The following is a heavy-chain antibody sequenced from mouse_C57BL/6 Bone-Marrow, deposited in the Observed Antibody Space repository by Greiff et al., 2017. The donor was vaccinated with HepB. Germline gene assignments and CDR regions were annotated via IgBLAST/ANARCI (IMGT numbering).Heavy chain of an antibody. Sequence: EVHLVVFEGGLVLPGSSMKLSCTASGFIFSDYYMAWVCQVPEKGLEWVANINYDGSSTYYLDSLKSRFIISRDNAKNILYLQMSSLKSEDTATYYCARDYYGSSYWYFDVWGTGTTVTVSS. CDR1: GFIFSDYY. J-gene: IGHJ1*03. CDR3: ARDYYGSSYWYFDV. D-gene: IGHD1-1*01. V-gene: IGHV5-16*01. CDR2: INYDGSST.